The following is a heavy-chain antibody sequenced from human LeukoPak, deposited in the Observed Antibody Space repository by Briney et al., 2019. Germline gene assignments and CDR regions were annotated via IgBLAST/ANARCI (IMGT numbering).Heavy chain of an antibody. Sequence: GGSLRLSCAASGFTFSSYAMSWVRQAPGKGLEWVSSISVSGGSTYYADSVKGRFTISRDNSKNTLYLQMNSLRADDTAVYYCAKEQQRGFDYWGQGTLVTVSS. CDR3: AKEQQRGFDY. V-gene: IGHV3-23*01. CDR2: ISVSGGST. CDR1: GFTFSSYA. J-gene: IGHJ4*02. D-gene: IGHD6-13*01.